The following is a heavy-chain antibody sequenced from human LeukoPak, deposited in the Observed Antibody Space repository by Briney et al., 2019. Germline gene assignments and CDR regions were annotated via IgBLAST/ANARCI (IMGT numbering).Heavy chain of an antibody. J-gene: IGHJ4*02. CDR1: GGTFSTYA. CDR2: IVPIFGAA. V-gene: IGHV1-69*13. Sequence: SVKVSCKASGGTFSTYAISWVRQAPGQGLEWMGGIVPIFGAANYAQKFQGRVTITADESTNTAYMELYSLRSEDTAVYYCARGREITLIATRYYFDYWGQGTLVTVSS. D-gene: IGHD3-22*01. CDR3: ARGREITLIATRYYFDY.